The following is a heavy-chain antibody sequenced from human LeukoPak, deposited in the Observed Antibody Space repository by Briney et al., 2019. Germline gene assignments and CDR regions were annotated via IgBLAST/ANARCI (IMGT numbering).Heavy chain of an antibody. CDR2: ISGSSNTI. Sequence: GGSLRLSCAASGFNFNNYAMNWVRQAPGEGLEWVSFISGSSNTIYYADSVRGRFTISRDNAKKSVYLQMNSLRAEDTAVYYCARDRLSCSGGSCYPDAFDIWGQGTMVTVSS. CDR3: ARDRLSCSGGSCYPDAFDI. J-gene: IGHJ3*02. V-gene: IGHV3-48*04. CDR1: GFNFNNYA. D-gene: IGHD2-15*01.